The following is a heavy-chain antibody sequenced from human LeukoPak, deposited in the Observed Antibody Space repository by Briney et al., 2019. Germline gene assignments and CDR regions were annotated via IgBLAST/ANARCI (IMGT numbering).Heavy chain of an antibody. CDR1: GFTFSDYY. J-gene: IGHJ6*02. CDR2: IGSSGSTI. D-gene: IGHD3-3*01. V-gene: IGHV3-11*01. CDR3: ARHLRFKQYGLDV. Sequence: GGSLRLSCAASGFTFSDYYMSWIRQAPGKGLEWVSYIGSSGSTIYYADSVKGRFTISRDNAKNSLYLQMNSLRAEDTAVYYCARHLRFKQYGLDVWGQETTVTVSS.